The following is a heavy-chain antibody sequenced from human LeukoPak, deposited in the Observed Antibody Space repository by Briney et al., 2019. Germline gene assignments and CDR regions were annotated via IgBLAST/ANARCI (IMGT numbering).Heavy chain of an antibody. CDR3: ARDPDLRRGFDGEGY. CDR1: AFTFSSYW. CDR2: VNQDGKQK. D-gene: IGHD3-10*01. V-gene: IGHV3-7*05. Sequence: PGGSLRLSCAASAFTFSSYWMGWVRQAPGKGLEWVANVNQDGKQKNYVDSVRGRFTISRDNVKNSLYLQMNSLRAEDTAVYYCARDPDLRRGFDGEGYWGQGTLVTVSS. J-gene: IGHJ4*02.